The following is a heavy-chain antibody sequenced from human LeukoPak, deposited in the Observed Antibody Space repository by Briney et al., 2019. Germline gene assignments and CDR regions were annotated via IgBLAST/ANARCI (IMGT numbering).Heavy chain of an antibody. V-gene: IGHV3-30*03. J-gene: IGHJ4*02. Sequence: GGSLRLSCAASGFTFSSYSMNWVRQAPGKGLKWVAVISHDGSKKYYADSVKGRFTISGDNSKNTLYLQMNSLRPEDTAVYYCARTGDPLYYYGSGSYPKAGGPPDYWGQGTLVTVSS. CDR1: GFTFSSYS. CDR2: ISHDGSKK. D-gene: IGHD3-10*01. CDR3: ARTGDPLYYYGSGSYPKAGGPPDY.